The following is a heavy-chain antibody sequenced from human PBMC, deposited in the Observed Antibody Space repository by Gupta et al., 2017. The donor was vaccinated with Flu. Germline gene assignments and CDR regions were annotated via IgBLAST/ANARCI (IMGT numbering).Heavy chain of an antibody. CDR3: ARGVRHMDV. Sequence: QVQLQESGPGLVKPSETLSLTCTVSGGSIESYPWSWIRQSPGKGLEWIGYVYSDGSTSYKPSLKSRVTISLDTSKKQISLKVRSVTAVDTAIYYCARGVRHMDVWGQGTTVTVSS. J-gene: IGHJ6*02. D-gene: IGHD3-22*01. CDR1: GGSIESYP. V-gene: IGHV4-59*01. CDR2: VYSDGST.